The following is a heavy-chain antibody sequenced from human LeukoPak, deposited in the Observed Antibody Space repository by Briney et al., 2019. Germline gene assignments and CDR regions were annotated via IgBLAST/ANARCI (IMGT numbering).Heavy chain of an antibody. CDR3: ARAGAYYLNWFDP. D-gene: IGHD2/OR15-2a*01. CDR1: GFTFDDYA. J-gene: IGHJ5*02. V-gene: IGHV3-9*01. CDR2: ISWNSGSI. Sequence: GGSLRLSCAASGFTFDDYAMDWVRQAPGKGLEWVSGISWNSGSIGYADSVKGRFTISRDNAKNSLYLQMNSLRAEGTAVYYCARAGAYYLNWFDPWGQGTLVTVSS.